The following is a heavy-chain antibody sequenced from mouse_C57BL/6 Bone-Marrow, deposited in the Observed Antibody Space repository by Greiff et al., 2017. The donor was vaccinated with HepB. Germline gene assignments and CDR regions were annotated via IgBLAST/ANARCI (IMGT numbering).Heavy chain of an antibody. CDR3: TTGASYYYGSWFAY. Sequence: VQLQQSGAELVRPGASVKLSCTASGFNIKDYYMHWVKQRPEQGLEWIGRIDPEDGDTEYAPKFQGKATMTADTSSNTAYLQLSSLTSEVTAVYYCTTGASYYYGSWFAYWGQGTLVTVSA. D-gene: IGHD1-1*01. J-gene: IGHJ3*01. V-gene: IGHV14-1*01. CDR1: GFNIKDYY. CDR2: IDPEDGDT.